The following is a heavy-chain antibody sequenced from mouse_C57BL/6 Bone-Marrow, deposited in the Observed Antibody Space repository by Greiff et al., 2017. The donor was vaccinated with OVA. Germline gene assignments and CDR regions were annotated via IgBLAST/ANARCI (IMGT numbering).Heavy chain of an antibody. CDR1: GFNIKDDY. V-gene: IGHV14-4*01. CDR2: IDPENGDT. Sequence: VQLQQSGAELVRPGASVKLSCTASGFNIKDDYMHWVKQRPEQGLEGIGWIDPENGDTEYASKFQGKATITADPSSNTAYLQLSSLTSEDTAVYYCTHSSGYYAMDYWGQGTSVTVSS. CDR3: THSSGYYAMDY. D-gene: IGHD3-2*02. J-gene: IGHJ4*01.